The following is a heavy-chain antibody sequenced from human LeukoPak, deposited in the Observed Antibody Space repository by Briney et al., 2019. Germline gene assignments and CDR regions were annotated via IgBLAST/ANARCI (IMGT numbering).Heavy chain of an antibody. CDR3: AKAPTSSSPFDY. V-gene: IGHV3-30*02. D-gene: IGHD6-6*01. CDR2: IRYDGSNK. Sequence: GGSLRLSCAASGFTFSSYGMHWVRQASGKGLEWVAFIRYDGSNKYYADSVKGRFTISRDNSKNTLYLQMNSLRAEDTAVYYCAKAPTSSSPFDYWGQGTLVTVSS. J-gene: IGHJ4*02. CDR1: GFTFSSYG.